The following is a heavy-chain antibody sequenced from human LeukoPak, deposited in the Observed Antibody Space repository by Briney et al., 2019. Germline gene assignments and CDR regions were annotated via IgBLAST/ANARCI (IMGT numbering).Heavy chain of an antibody. V-gene: IGHV3-30*02. Sequence: GGSLRLSCAASGFTFSSYGMHWVRQAPGKGLEWVAIIRYDGSNKYYADSVKGRFTISRDNSKNTLYLQMTSLRADDTAVYYCVKSYYDSTGYRGDFDYWGQGTLVTVSS. CDR3: VKSYYDSTGYRGDFDY. J-gene: IGHJ4*02. D-gene: IGHD3-22*01. CDR1: GFTFSSYG. CDR2: IRYDGSNK.